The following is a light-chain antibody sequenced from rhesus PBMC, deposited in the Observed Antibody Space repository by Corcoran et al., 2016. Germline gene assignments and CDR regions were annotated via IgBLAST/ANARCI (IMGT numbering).Light chain of an antibody. CDR1: QGISKY. V-gene: IGKV1-25*01. CDR2: DAS. Sequence: DIQMTQSPSSLSASVGDTVTITCQASQGISKYLAWYQQIPGKAHKLLIYDASTLQSGVPSRFSVSGSGTEFTLTISSLQPEDFATYFCQQHNSYPLTFGGGTKVELK. J-gene: IGKJ4*01. CDR3: QQHNSYPLT.